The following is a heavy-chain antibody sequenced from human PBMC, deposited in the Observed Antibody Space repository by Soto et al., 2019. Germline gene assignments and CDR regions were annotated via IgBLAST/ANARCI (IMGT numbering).Heavy chain of an antibody. Sequence: QVQLQQWGAGLLKPSETLSLTCAVYGGSFSGYYWSWIRQPPGKGLEWIGEINHSGSTNYNPSLRSRVTKSVDTPKNQFSLKLSSVPAADTAVYYCAGHHYGGNSGDYWGQGTLVTVSS. V-gene: IGHV4-34*01. D-gene: IGHD4-17*01. CDR3: AGHHYGGNSGDY. CDR1: GGSFSGYY. J-gene: IGHJ4*02. CDR2: INHSGST.